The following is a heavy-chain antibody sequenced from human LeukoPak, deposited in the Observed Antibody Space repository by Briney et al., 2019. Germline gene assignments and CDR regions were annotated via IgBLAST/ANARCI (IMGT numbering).Heavy chain of an antibody. D-gene: IGHD2-21*02. Sequence: SETLSLTCTVSGGLVSATTSYWGWIRQPPGKGLEWIGNVYSGGSAYYNPSLRSRATISVDTSKNQFSLKLTSVTAADTAAYYCARPPSIAYCGGDCLQTFQHWGQGTLVIVSS. CDR1: GGLVSATTSY. CDR2: VYSGGSA. CDR3: ARPPSIAYCGGDCLQTFQH. J-gene: IGHJ1*01. V-gene: IGHV4-39*01.